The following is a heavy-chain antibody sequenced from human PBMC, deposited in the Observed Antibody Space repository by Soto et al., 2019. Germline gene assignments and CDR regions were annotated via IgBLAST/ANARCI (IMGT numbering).Heavy chain of an antibody. CDR3: ARRWSGTDY. V-gene: IGHV4-59*01. Sequence: SETLSLTCTVSGGSISIYYWNWIRQPPGKGLEWIGYVHYSGTTSYNPSVESRVTISLDTSKNQFSLRLTSATAADTAVYYCARRWSGTDYWGQGTLVTVSS. D-gene: IGHD3-10*01. CDR2: VHYSGTT. CDR1: GGSISIYY. J-gene: IGHJ4*02.